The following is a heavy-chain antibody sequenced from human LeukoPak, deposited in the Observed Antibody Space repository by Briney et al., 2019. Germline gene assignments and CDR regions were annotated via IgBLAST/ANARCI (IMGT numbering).Heavy chain of an antibody. CDR1: GFTFNSYV. CDR2: IKQDGSEK. CDR3: ATDIVLVVAAVH. D-gene: IGHD2-15*01. V-gene: IGHV3-7*03. Sequence: GGSLRLSCAASGFTFNSYVMSWVRQAPGKGLEWVANIKQDGSEKYYVDSVKGRFTISRDNAKKSLYLQMNSLRAEDTAVYYCATDIVLVVAAVHWGQGTLVTVSS. J-gene: IGHJ4*02.